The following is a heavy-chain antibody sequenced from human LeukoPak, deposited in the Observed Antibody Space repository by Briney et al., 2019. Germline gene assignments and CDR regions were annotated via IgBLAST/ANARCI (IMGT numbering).Heavy chain of an antibody. J-gene: IGHJ4*02. CDR2: IYHSGST. CDR3: ARSSGYMSY. Sequence: SETLSLTCTVSHYSISSNYYWGWIRQPPGKGLEWIGSIYHSGSTYYNPSLKSRVTISVDTSKNRLSLKLTSVTAADTAVYYCARSSGYMSYWGQGTLVTVSS. D-gene: IGHD3-22*01. V-gene: IGHV4-38-2*02. CDR1: HYSISSNYY.